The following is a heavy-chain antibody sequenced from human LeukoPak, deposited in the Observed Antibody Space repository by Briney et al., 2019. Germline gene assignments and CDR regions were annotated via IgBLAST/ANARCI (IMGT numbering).Heavy chain of an antibody. CDR2: IYYSGST. V-gene: IGHV4-59*01. CDR1: GGSISSYY. D-gene: IGHD3-22*01. J-gene: IGHJ6*02. CDR3: ARAYYDSSGYPYYYYGMDV. Sequence: PSGTLSLTCAVSGGSISSYYWSWIRQPPGKGLEWIGYIYYSGSTNYNPSLKSRVTISVDTSKNQFSLKLSSVTAADTAVYYCARAYYDSSGYPYYYYGMDVWGQGTTVTVSS.